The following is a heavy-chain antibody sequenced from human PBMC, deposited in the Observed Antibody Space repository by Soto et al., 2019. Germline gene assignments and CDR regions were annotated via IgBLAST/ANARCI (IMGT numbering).Heavy chain of an antibody. CDR2: INHSGST. D-gene: IGHD6-13*01. CDR3: ARGPVKAADNYYYGMDV. Sequence: QVQLQQWGAGLLKPSETLSLTCAVYGGSFSGYYWSWIRQPPGKGREWIGEINHSGSTNYNPSLKSRVTISVDTSKNQFSLKLSSVTAADTAVYYCARGPVKAADNYYYGMDVWGQGTTVTVSS. CDR1: GGSFSGYY. V-gene: IGHV4-34*01. J-gene: IGHJ6*02.